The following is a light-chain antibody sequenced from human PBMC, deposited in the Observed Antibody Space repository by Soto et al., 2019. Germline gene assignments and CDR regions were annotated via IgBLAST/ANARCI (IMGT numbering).Light chain of an antibody. V-gene: IGLV1-40*01. J-gene: IGLJ2*01. CDR2: GNS. Sequence: VVTQPPSVSGAPGQRVTISCTGSSSNIGAGYDVHWYQQLPGTAPKLLIFGNSNRPSGVPDRFSGSKSGTSASLAITGLQAEDEADYYCQSYDSSLSGSVFGGGTKLTVL. CDR3: QSYDSSLSGSV. CDR1: SSNIGAGYD.